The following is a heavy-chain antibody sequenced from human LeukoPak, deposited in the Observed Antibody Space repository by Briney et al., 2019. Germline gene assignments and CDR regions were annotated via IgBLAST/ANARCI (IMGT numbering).Heavy chain of an antibody. Sequence: PGGSLRLSCAGSGFPFSSYGMQWVRQAPGKGLEWVALIWYDGSNMYYADSAKGRFTISKDNSKNTLYLQMNSLRAEDTAVYYCTTIRGSDWSYWYFDFWGRGTLVTVSS. CDR1: GFPFSSYG. J-gene: IGHJ2*01. CDR3: TTIRGSDWSYWYFDF. V-gene: IGHV3-33*01. CDR2: IWYDGSNM. D-gene: IGHD6-19*01.